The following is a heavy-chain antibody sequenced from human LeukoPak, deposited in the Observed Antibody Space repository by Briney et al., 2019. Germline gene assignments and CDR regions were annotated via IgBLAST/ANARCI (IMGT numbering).Heavy chain of an antibody. J-gene: IGHJ4*02. CDR3: AVSSSSSGAGGI. Sequence: GGSLRLSCAASGFTFSSYWMTWVRQASGKGLEWVANINQDGSEKYYVDSVRGRLTISRDNAKNSLYLQMNSLRVEDTALYYCAVSSSSSGAGGIWGQGTLVTVSS. D-gene: IGHD6-6*01. V-gene: IGHV3-7*01. CDR1: GFTFSSYW. CDR2: INQDGSEK.